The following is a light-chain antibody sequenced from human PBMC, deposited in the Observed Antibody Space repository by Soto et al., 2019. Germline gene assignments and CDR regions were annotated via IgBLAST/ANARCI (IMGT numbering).Light chain of an antibody. CDR2: WAS. CDR3: QQYYNTPGT. V-gene: IGKV4-1*01. Sequence: DIVMTQSPDSLAVSLGERATINCKSSRSVLHSSNNRNYLAWYQQKAGQPPKLLIYWASTRESGVPDRFSGSGSGTDFTLTISSLQAEDVAVYYCQQYYNTPGTFGQGTKVEIK. CDR1: RSVLHSSNNRNY. J-gene: IGKJ1*01.